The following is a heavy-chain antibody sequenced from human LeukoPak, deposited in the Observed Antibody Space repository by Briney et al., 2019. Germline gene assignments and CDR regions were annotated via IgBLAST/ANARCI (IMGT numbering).Heavy chain of an antibody. D-gene: IGHD3-10*01. V-gene: IGHV3-30*03. Sequence: GGSLRLSCTASKFTFSHYGMQWVRQAPGKGLEWVAVISSDGSIKVYADSVKGRFTLSRDNSKNTLYLQMSSLRAEDTAVYYCVMRYYYGSGSYIPYYFDYWGQGTLVTVSS. CDR2: ISSDGSIK. CDR3: VMRYYYGSGSYIPYYFDY. J-gene: IGHJ4*02. CDR1: KFTFSHYG.